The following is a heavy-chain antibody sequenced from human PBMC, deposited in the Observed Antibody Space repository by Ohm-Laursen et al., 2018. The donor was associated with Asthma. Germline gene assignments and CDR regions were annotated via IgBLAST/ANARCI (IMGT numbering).Heavy chain of an antibody. J-gene: IGHJ4*02. Sequence: TLSLTCAVSGGSISSGGYSWSWIRQPPGKGLEWIGYIYHSGSTYYNPSLKSRVTISVDRSKNQFSLKLSSVTAADTAVYYCARENFYDSSGYYGGYDYWGQGTLVTVSS. D-gene: IGHD3-22*01. CDR2: IYHSGST. V-gene: IGHV4-30-2*01. CDR3: ARENFYDSSGYYGGYDY. CDR1: GGSISSGGYS.